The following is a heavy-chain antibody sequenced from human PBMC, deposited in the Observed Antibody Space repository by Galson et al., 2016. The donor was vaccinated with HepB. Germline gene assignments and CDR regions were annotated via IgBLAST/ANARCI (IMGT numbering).Heavy chain of an antibody. CDR3: ARHARSSRFSEYLQRMETGHYKYNGVDV. D-gene: IGHD2/OR15-2a*01. CDR1: GVSISSSNNY. J-gene: IGHJ6*02. CDR2: IYHSGST. V-gene: IGHV4-39*01. Sequence: SETLSLTCSVSGVSISSSNNYWTWIRQSPGRGLEWIGSIYHSGSTYYNPSLKGRITISVDTSKNQFSLNLTSLTAADTAVFYCARHARSSRFSEYLQRMETGHYKYNGVDVWGHGTTVTVSS.